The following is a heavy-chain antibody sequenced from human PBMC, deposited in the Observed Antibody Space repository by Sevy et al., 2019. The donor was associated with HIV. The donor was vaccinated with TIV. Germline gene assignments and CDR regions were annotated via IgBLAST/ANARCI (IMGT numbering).Heavy chain of an antibody. V-gene: IGHV4-4*07. Sequence: SETLSLTCTVSGNSISSYYWGWIRQAAGKGLEWVGRSYTSGSTNYNPSPKSRVTMSIDTSKNQCSLQLRSVTAADTAVYYCARDGIKYGDYLNWFDPWGQGTLVTVSS. D-gene: IGHD4-17*01. J-gene: IGHJ5*02. CDR3: ARDGIKYGDYLNWFDP. CDR1: GNSISSYY. CDR2: SYTSGST.